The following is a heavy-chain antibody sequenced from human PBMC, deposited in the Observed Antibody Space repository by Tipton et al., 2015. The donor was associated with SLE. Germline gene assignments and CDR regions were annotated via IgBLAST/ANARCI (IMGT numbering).Heavy chain of an antibody. CDR2: FSGSGGSI. J-gene: IGHJ6*02. Sequence: AVSGFTFNNYAMSWVRQAPGKGLEWVSSFSGSGGSIYYADYVEGRFTISRDNSKNTLFLQMNSLRGDDTAVYYCVRDEDRLDVWGQGSTVTCSS. CDR3: VRDEDRLDV. V-gene: IGHV3-23*01. CDR1: GFTFNNYA.